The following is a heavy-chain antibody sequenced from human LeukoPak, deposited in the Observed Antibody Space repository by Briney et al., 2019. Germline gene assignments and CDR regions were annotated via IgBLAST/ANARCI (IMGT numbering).Heavy chain of an antibody. V-gene: IGHV3-21*01. Sequence: AGGSLRLSCAASGFTFSSYSMNWVRQAPGKGLGWVSSISSSSSYIYYADSVKGRFTISRDNAKNSLYLQMNSLRAEDTAVYYCARGLHSSPFDYWGQGTLVTVSS. D-gene: IGHD6-13*01. CDR2: ISSSSSYI. CDR3: ARGLHSSPFDY. CDR1: GFTFSSYS. J-gene: IGHJ4*02.